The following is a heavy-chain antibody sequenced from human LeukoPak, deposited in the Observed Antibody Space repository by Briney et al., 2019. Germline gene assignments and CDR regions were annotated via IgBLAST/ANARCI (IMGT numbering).Heavy chain of an antibody. CDR3: SRDPRHNDY. V-gene: IGHV3-11*01. Sequence: GGSLRLSCAASGFTFSDSYMTWIRRAPGKGLELLSYISGSASDVNYIDSVRGRFTISRDNAKNSLYLHMNSLTVEDTAVYYCSRDPRHNDYWGQGTLVTVSS. CDR2: ISGSASDV. CDR1: GFTFSDSY. J-gene: IGHJ4*02.